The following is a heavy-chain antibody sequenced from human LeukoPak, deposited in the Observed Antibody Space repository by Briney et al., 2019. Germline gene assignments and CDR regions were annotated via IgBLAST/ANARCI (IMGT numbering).Heavy chain of an antibody. J-gene: IGHJ4*02. CDR1: GFTFSGYV. V-gene: IGHV3-30*18. D-gene: IGHD3-10*01. Sequence: PGRSLRLSCAASGFTFSGYVMHWVRQAPGKGLEWVAGISYDGNNKYYAESVKGRFTISRDNSKNTLYLQMNSLRDEDTAVYYCAKDWVVRGVISYWGQGTLVTVSS. CDR3: AKDWVVRGVISY. CDR2: ISYDGNNK.